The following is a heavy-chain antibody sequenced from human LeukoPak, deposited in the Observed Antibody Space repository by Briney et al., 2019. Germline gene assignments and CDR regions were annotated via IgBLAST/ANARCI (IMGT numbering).Heavy chain of an antibody. CDR3: AGLSTAMVIDY. V-gene: IGHV4-39*07. CDR2: IYYSGSS. Sequence: PSETLSLTCAVSGGSISSSSYYWGWIRQPPGKGLEWIGSIYYSGSSYYNPSLKSRVTISVDTSKNQFSLKLSSVTAADTAVYYCAGLSTAMVIDYWGQGTLVTVSS. J-gene: IGHJ4*02. D-gene: IGHD5-18*01. CDR1: GGSISSSSYY.